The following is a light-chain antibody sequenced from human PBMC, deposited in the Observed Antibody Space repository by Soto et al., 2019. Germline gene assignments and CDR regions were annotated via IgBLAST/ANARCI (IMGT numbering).Light chain of an antibody. CDR3: QSYDSSLSGWV. Sequence: QSVLTQPPSVSGAPGQRVTISCTGSSSNIGAGYNVHWYQQLPGTAPKLLIYGNSNRPSGVRGRFSGSKSGTSASLAITGLQAEDEADYYCQSYDSSLSGWVFGGGTKVTVL. V-gene: IGLV1-40*01. CDR1: SSNIGAGYN. CDR2: GNS. J-gene: IGLJ3*02.